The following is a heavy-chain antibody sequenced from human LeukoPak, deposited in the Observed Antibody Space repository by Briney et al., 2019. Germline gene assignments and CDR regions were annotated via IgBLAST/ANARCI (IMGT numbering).Heavy chain of an antibody. D-gene: IGHD3-10*01. V-gene: IGHV6-1*01. CDR3: ARAEYYYGSGSGIYYYYMDV. CDR1: GDSVSSNSAA. Sequence: PSQTLSLTCAISGDSVSSNSAAWNWIRQSPSRGLEWLGRTYYRSKWYNDYAVSVKSRITINPDTSKNQFSLQLNSVTPEDTAVYYCARAEYYYGSGSGIYYYYMDVWGKGTTVTISS. J-gene: IGHJ6*03. CDR2: TYYRSKWYN.